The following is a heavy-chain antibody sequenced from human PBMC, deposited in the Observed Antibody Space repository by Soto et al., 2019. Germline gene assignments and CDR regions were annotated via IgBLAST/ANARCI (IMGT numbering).Heavy chain of an antibody. CDR2: ISSSSSTI. V-gene: IGHV3-48*01. CDR3: ARXGGXXXWFDP. CDR1: GFTFSSYS. Sequence: EVQLVESGGGLVQPGGSLRLSCAASGFTFSSYSMNWVRQAPGKGLEWVSYISSSSSTIYYADSVKGRFTISRDNAKXXXXXXXXXXXXXXXXXXXXARXGGXXXWFDPWGQGTLVTVSS. J-gene: IGHJ5*02.